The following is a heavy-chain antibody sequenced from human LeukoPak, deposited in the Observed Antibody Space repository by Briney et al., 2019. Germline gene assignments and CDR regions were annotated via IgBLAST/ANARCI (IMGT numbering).Heavy chain of an antibody. J-gene: IGHJ4*02. CDR3: ANRAPYYFDN. CDR2: ISASGGST. CDR1: GFIFSSSE. Sequence: GGSLSLSCAASGFIFSSSEMSWVRQAPGGGLECVSSISASGGSTYYVHCLKSRFTISRNNAKNTRYLQMHSLRADDTARYYCANRAPYYFDNWGQGTLVTVSS. V-gene: IGHV3-23*01.